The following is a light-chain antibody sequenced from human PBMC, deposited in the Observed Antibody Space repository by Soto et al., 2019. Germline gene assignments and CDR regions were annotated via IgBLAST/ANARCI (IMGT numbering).Light chain of an antibody. CDR2: KVS. CDR1: SSDVGDGDF. J-gene: IGLJ3*02. V-gene: IGLV2-14*01. CDR3: CSYTRSYTWV. Sequence: QSVLTQPASVSGSPRQSITISCTGTSSDVGDGDFVSWYQQRPGNAPKLMIYKVSNRPSGVSNRFSGSKSGNTASLTISGLQAEDEADYYCCSYTRSYTWVFGGGTKVTVL.